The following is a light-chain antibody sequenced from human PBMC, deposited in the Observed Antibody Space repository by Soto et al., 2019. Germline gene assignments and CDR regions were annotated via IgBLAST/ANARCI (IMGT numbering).Light chain of an antibody. J-gene: IGKJ1*01. CDR2: KAS. CDR3: QQYNSYSWT. CDR1: QSISSW. V-gene: IGKV1-5*03. Sequence: DIQMTQSPSTLSASVGDRVTITCRAIQSISSWLAWYQQKPGKAPKLLIYKASSLESGVPSRFSGSGSGTEFTLTISSLQPDDFATYYCQQYNSYSWTFGQRTKVEIK.